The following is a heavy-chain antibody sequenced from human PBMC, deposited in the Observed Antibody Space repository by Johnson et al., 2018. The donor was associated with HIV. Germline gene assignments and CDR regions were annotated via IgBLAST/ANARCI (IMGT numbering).Heavy chain of an antibody. Sequence: EVQLVESGGDLVKPGGSLRLSCVASGFTFDDYAMHWVRQAPGKGLEWVSGISWNSGSIGYADSVKGRFTISRANAKNSLYLQMNSLRAEETAVYYCARGGWGDAFDIWGQGTMVTVSS. CDR1: GFTFDDYA. J-gene: IGHJ3*02. CDR2: ISWNSGSI. CDR3: ARGGWGDAFDI. D-gene: IGHD3-16*01. V-gene: IGHV3-9*01.